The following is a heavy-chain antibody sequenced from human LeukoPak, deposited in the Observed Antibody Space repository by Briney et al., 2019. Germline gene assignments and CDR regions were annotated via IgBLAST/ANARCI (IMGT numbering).Heavy chain of an antibody. V-gene: IGHV3-48*03. Sequence: SGGSLRLSCAASGFTFSSYEMNRVRQAPGKGLEWVSYISSSGSTIYYADSVKGRFTISRDNAKNSLYLQMNSLRAEDTAVYYCARDLLVPAAYGGVDYWGQGTLVTVSS. D-gene: IGHD2-2*01. CDR3: ARDLLVPAAYGGVDY. CDR2: ISSSGSTI. CDR1: GFTFSSYE. J-gene: IGHJ4*02.